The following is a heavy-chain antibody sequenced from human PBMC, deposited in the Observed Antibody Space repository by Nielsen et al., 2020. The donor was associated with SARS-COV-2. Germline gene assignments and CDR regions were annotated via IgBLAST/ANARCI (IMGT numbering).Heavy chain of an antibody. D-gene: IGHD2-15*01. CDR2: ISYDGSNK. CDR3: RAYCSDGSCYSSDAFEV. Sequence: GESLKISCAASGFTFSSYAMHWVRQAPGKGLEWVAVISYDGSNKYYADSVKGRFTISRDNSQNALYLQMNSLRPEDTALYYCRAYCSDGSCYSSDAFEVWGQGTMVTVSS. J-gene: IGHJ3*01. CDR1: GFTFSSYA. V-gene: IGHV3-30-3*01.